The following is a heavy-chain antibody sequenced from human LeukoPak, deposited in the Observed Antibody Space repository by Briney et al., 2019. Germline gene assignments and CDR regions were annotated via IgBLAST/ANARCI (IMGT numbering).Heavy chain of an antibody. CDR2: MNPNSGNT. D-gene: IGHD3-22*01. Sequence: ASVKVSCKASGYTFTGYYMHWVRQATGQGLEWTGWMNPNSGNTGYAQKFQGRVTMTRNTSISTAYMELSSLRSEDTAVYYCARFYYDSSGYYPDAFDIWGQGTMVTVSS. CDR3: ARFYYDSSGYYPDAFDI. CDR1: GYTFTGYY. V-gene: IGHV1-8*02. J-gene: IGHJ3*02.